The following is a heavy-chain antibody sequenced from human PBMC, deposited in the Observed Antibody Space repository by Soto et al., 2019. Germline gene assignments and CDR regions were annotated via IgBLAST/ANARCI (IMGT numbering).Heavy chain of an antibody. V-gene: IGHV3-30-3*01. CDR2: MSHDGSRT. Sequence: QVQLVDSGGGVVQPGRSLRLSCTTSGFLFNTYAMHWVRQAPGKGLEWVAVMSHDGSRTYYADSVKGRFIISRDNSKNTLYLQMNSLRIEATAVYYCARPGSGYDILTGHYFYYYHAMDVWGQGTTVTVSS. CDR3: ARPGSGYDILTGHYFYYYHAMDV. CDR1: GFLFNTYA. J-gene: IGHJ6*02. D-gene: IGHD3-9*01.